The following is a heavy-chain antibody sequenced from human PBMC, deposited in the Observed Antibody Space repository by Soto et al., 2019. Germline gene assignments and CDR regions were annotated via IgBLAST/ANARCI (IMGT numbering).Heavy chain of an antibody. CDR1: GYTFTSYG. CDR2: ISAYNGNT. J-gene: IGHJ6*02. Sequence: QVQLVQSGAEVKKPGASVKVSCKASGYTFTSYGISWVRQAPGQGLEWMGWISAYNGNTNYAQKLQGRVTMTADTSTSTAYMELRSLRSDDTAVYYCARDGVAAPGYYYYYGMDVWGQGTTVTVSS. V-gene: IGHV1-18*04. CDR3: ARDGVAAPGYYYYYGMDV. D-gene: IGHD6-13*01.